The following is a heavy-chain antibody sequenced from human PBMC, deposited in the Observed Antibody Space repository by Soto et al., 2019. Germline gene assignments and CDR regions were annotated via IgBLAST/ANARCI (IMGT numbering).Heavy chain of an antibody. CDR2: ISSGSSYI. J-gene: IGHJ6*03. Sequence: EVQLVESGGGLVKPGGSLRLSCAASGFTFSSYSMNWVRQAPGKGLEWVSSISSGSSYIYYADSVKGRFTISRDNAKNSLYLQMNSLRAEDTAVYYCARNPGGILTGRYMDVWGKGTTVTVSS. D-gene: IGHD3-9*01. CDR1: GFTFSSYS. CDR3: ARNPGGILTGRYMDV. V-gene: IGHV3-21*01.